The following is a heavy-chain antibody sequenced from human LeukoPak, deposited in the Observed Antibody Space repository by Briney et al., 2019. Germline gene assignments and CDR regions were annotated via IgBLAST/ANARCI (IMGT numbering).Heavy chain of an antibody. CDR2: IYYSGST. V-gene: IGHV4-31*03. D-gene: IGHD3-22*01. CDR1: GGSISSGGYY. CDR3: ARDRDSSGYFNY. J-gene: IGHJ4*02. Sequence: SQTLSPTCTVSGGSISSGGYYWSWIRQHPGKGLEWIGYIYYSGSTYYNPSLKSRVTISVDTSKNQFSLKLSSVTAADTAVYYCARDRDSSGYFNYWGQGTLVTVSS.